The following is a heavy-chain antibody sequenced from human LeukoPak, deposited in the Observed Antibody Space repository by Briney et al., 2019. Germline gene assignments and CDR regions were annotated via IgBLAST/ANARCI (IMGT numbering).Heavy chain of an antibody. CDR1: GGSFSGYY. J-gene: IGHJ5*02. D-gene: IGHD3-22*01. V-gene: IGHV4-34*01. CDR3: ARIDTGYYYDSSAPSNWFDP. CDR2: INHSGST. Sequence: SETLSLXCAVYGGSFSGYYWSWIRQPPGKGLEWIGEINHSGSTNYNPSLKSRVTISVDTSKNQFSLRLSSVTAADTAVYYCARIDTGYYYDSSAPSNWFDPWGQGTLVTVSS.